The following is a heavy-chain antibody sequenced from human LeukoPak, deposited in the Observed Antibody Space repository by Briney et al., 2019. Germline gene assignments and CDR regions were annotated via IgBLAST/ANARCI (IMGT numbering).Heavy chain of an antibody. J-gene: IGHJ3*02. V-gene: IGHV3-9*01. Sequence: PGRSLRLSCAASGFTFDDYAMHWVRQAPGKGLEWVSGISWNSGSIGYADSVKGRFTISRDNAKNSLYLQMNSLRAEDTALYYCAKDDDYDFWSGYRGAFDIWGQGTMVTVSS. D-gene: IGHD3-3*01. CDR2: ISWNSGSI. CDR3: AKDDDYDFWSGYRGAFDI. CDR1: GFTFDDYA.